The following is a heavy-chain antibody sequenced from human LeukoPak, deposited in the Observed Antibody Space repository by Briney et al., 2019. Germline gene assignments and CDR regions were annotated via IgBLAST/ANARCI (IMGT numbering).Heavy chain of an antibody. J-gene: IGHJ3*02. Sequence: PGGSLRLSCAASGFTFSSYAMHWVRQAPGKGLEWVAVISYDGSNKYYADSVKGRFTISRDNSKNTLYLQMNSLRAEDTAVYYCAKDWVGYCSGGSCYSSWAFDIWGQGTMVTVSS. V-gene: IGHV3-30*04. CDR2: ISYDGSNK. D-gene: IGHD2-15*01. CDR3: AKDWVGYCSGGSCYSSWAFDI. CDR1: GFTFSSYA.